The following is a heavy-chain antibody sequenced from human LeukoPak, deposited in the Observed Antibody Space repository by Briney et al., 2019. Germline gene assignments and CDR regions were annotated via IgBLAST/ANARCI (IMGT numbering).Heavy chain of an antibody. CDR3: ATYSASSGAIEY. Sequence: GGSLRLSCAVSGFTFSTYWMHWVRQAPGKGLEWVANIKQDGSEKYYIASVEGRFTISRDNAKNSLDLQMNSLRAEDTAVYYCATYSASSGAIEYWGQATLVTVSS. CDR2: IKQDGSEK. CDR1: GFTFSTYW. V-gene: IGHV3-7*01. J-gene: IGHJ4*02. D-gene: IGHD5-12*01.